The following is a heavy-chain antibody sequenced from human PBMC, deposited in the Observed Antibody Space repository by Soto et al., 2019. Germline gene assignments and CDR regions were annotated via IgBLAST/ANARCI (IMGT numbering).Heavy chain of an antibody. CDR2: ISYDGNNK. CDR1: GFTFSSYA. Sequence: GGSLRLSCAASGFTFSSYAMHWVRQAPGKGLEWVTLISYDGNNKYYADSVKGRFTISRDNYKNTLYLQMNSLRAEDTAVYYCARDPGDWSGDYWGQGTLVTVS. D-gene: IGHD3-9*01. CDR3: ARDPGDWSGDY. J-gene: IGHJ4*02. V-gene: IGHV3-30-3*01.